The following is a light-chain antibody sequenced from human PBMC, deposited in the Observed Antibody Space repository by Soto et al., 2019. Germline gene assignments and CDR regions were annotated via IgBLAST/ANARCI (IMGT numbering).Light chain of an antibody. CDR2: EGS. J-gene: IGLJ2*01. CDR1: SSDVGSYNL. CDR3: CSYAGSSTPDVV. V-gene: IGLV2-23*01. Sequence: QSVLTQPASVSGSPGQSITISCTGTSSDVGSYNLVSWYQQHPGKAPKLMIYEGSKRPSGVSNRFSGSKSGNTASLTISGLQAEDDADYYCCSYAGSSTPDVVFGGGTKLTVL.